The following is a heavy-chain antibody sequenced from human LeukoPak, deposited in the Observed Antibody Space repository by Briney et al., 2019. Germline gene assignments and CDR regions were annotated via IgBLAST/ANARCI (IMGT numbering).Heavy chain of an antibody. CDR3: ARQRRSSGWPNDY. Sequence: PGESLKISCKGSGYSFTSYWIAWVRQMPGKGLEWMGIIYPDDSDTRYSPSFQGQVTITADKSIGTAYLQWSSLKASDNAMYYCARQRRSSGWPNDYWGQGTLVTVSS. D-gene: IGHD6-19*01. V-gene: IGHV5-51*01. CDR2: IYPDDSDT. J-gene: IGHJ4*02. CDR1: GYSFTSYW.